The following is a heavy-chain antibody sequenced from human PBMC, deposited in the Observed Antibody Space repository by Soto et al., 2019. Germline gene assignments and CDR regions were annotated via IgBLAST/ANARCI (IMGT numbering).Heavy chain of an antibody. V-gene: IGHV4-30-4*01. J-gene: IGHJ6*02. CDR3: ARGVCGGDCYYYYGMDV. CDR1: GGSISSGDYY. D-gene: IGHD2-21*02. Sequence: QVQLQESGPGLVKPSQTLSLTCTVSGGSISSGDYYWSWIRQPPGKGLEWIGYIYYSGSTYYNPSLKSRVTISVDTSKNQFSLKLSSVTAADTAVYYCARGVCGGDCYYYYGMDVWGQGTTVTVSS. CDR2: IYYSGST.